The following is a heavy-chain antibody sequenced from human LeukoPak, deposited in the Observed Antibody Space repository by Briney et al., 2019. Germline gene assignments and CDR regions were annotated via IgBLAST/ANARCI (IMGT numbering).Heavy chain of an antibody. CDR2: IYHSGST. CDR3: ATVVYGDYYFDY. CDR1: GYSISSGYY. Sequence: SETLSLTCTVSGYSISSGYYWGWIRQPPGKGLEWIGSIYHSGSTYYNPSLKSRVTISVDTSKNQFSLKLSSVTAADTAVYYCATVVYGDYYFDYWGQGTLVTVSS. J-gene: IGHJ4*02. V-gene: IGHV4-38-2*02. D-gene: IGHD2-21*02.